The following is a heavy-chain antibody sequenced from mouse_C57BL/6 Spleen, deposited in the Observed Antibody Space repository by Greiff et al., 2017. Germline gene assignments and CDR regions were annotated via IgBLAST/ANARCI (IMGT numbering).Heavy chain of an antibody. CDR3: ARDSSGGRFAY. Sequence: VQLQQSGPELVKPGASVKISCKASGYSFTSYYIHWVKQRPGQGLEWIGWIYPGGGNTKYNEKFKGKATLTADTSSSTAYMQLSSLTSEDSAVYYCARDSSGGRFAYWGQGTLVSVSA. V-gene: IGHV1-66*01. J-gene: IGHJ3*01. CDR1: GYSFTSYY. CDR2: IYPGGGNT. D-gene: IGHD3-2*02.